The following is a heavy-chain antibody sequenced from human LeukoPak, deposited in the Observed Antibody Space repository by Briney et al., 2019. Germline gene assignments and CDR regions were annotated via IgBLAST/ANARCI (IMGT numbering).Heavy chain of an antibody. Sequence: GGSLRLSCATSGFIFNNYDPHWVRQAPGKGLERLATISRDGKRQFYTDSVKGRFTISRDDSRNTLYLQMNSLRPEDTAVYYCARDRLNRAYCGNDCYSAAFDYWGQGTLVTVSS. D-gene: IGHD2-21*02. CDR1: GFIFNNYD. V-gene: IGHV3-30*03. J-gene: IGHJ4*02. CDR2: ISRDGKRQ. CDR3: ARDRLNRAYCGNDCYSAAFDY.